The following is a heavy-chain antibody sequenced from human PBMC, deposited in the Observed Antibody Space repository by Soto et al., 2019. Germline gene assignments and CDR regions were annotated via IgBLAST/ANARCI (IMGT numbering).Heavy chain of an antibody. D-gene: IGHD5-12*01. Sequence: EVQLVQSGAEVKKPGESLRISCKGSGYSFTSYWISWVRQMPGKGLEWMGRIDPSDSYTNYSPSFQGHVTISADKSISTAYLQWSCLKASDTVMYYDARHVSPRDGYNWWGQGTLVTVSS. CDR3: ARHVSPRDGYNW. CDR2: IDPSDSYT. V-gene: IGHV5-10-1*03. CDR1: GYSFTSYW. J-gene: IGHJ4*02.